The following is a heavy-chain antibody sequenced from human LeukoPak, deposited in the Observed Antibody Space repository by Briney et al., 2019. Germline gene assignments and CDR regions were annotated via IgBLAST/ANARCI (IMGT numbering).Heavy chain of an antibody. J-gene: IGHJ5*02. V-gene: IGHV3-7*01. CDR2: IKQDGSEK. D-gene: IGHD2-15*01. CDR3: ARLVVVAAPGWFDP. Sequence: GGSLRPSCAASGFTFSSYWMSWVRQAPGKGLEWVANIKQDGSEKYYVDSVKGRFTISRDNAKNSLYLQMNSLRAEDTAVYYCARLVVVAAPGWFDPWGQGTLVTVSS. CDR1: GFTFSSYW.